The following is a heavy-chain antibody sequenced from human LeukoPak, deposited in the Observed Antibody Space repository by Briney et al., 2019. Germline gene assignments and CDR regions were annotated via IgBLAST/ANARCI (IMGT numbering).Heavy chain of an antibody. J-gene: IGHJ6*02. CDR2: IYNSGNN. CDR1: GGXISNYY. Sequence: SETLSLTCSVSGGXISNYYWSWIRQSPGKGLEWIGHIYNSGNNNYNPSLKSRVTISAEMSKNQLSLRLSSVTAADTAVYYCARTPLDYYGPGRGYYYYGMDVWGQGTTVTVSS. CDR3: ARTPLDYYGPGRGYYYYGMDV. D-gene: IGHD3-10*01. V-gene: IGHV4-59*01.